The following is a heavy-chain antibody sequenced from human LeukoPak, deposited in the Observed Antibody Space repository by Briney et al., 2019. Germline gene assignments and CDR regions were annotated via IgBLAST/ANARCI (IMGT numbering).Heavy chain of an antibody. Sequence: SETLSLTCTVSGGSISSYYWSWIRQPPGKGLEWIGYIYYSGGTDYNPSLKSRVTISVDTSKNQFSLKLRSVTAADTAVYYCARHVTISGPYDASDIWGQGTMSPSLQ. CDR3: ARHVTISGPYDASDI. CDR2: IYYSGGT. D-gene: IGHD5-24*01. J-gene: IGHJ3*02. CDR1: GGSISSYY. V-gene: IGHV4-59*08.